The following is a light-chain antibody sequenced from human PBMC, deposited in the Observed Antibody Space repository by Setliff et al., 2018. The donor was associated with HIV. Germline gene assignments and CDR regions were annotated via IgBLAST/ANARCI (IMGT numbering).Light chain of an antibody. J-gene: IGLJ1*01. Sequence: GTPGQRVTISCSGSSSNIGSNYVYWYQQLPGTAPKPLIYRSNQRPSGVPDRFSGSKSGTSASLAISGLRSEDEADYYCAAWDDSLSGSYVFGTGTKVTVL. CDR1: SSNIGSNY. CDR2: RSN. V-gene: IGLV1-47*01. CDR3: AAWDDSLSGSYV.